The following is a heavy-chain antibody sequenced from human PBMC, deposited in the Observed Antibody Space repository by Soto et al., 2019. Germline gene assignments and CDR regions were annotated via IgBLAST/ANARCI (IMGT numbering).Heavy chain of an antibody. Sequence: PSETLSLTCTVSGGSISSYYWSWIRQPPGKGLEWIGYIYYSGSTNYNPSLKSRVTISVDTSKNQFSLKLSSVTAADTAVYYCARDKAFWSGVAYYYYGMDVWGQGTTVTVSS. CDR3: ARDKAFWSGVAYYYYGMDV. D-gene: IGHD3-3*01. CDR1: GGSISSYY. CDR2: IYYSGST. J-gene: IGHJ6*02. V-gene: IGHV4-59*01.